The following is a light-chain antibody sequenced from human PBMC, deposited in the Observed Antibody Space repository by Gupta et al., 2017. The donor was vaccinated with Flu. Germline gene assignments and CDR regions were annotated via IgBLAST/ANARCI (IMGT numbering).Light chain of an antibody. J-gene: IGKJ2*01. CDR2: RAS. CDR3: QLYNNWPRT. V-gene: IGKV3-15*01. Sequence: PATLSVSPGERATLSCRASQSVSSNLGWYQQKPGQAPRLLIYRASTRATGIPARFSGTGSGTEFTLTISILHSEDFAVYYCQLYNNWPRTFGQGTKLEI. CDR1: QSVSSN.